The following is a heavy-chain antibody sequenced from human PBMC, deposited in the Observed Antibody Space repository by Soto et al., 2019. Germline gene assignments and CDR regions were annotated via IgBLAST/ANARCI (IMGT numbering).Heavy chain of an antibody. D-gene: IGHD3-22*01. CDR2: ISAYNGNT. CDR1: GYTFTSYG. CDR3: ARRRRYYDSSAYYWDYLDF. J-gene: IGHJ4*02. V-gene: IGHV1-18*01. Sequence: ASVKVSSKASGYTFTSYGISWVRQAPGQGLEWMGWISAYNGNTNYAQKLQGRVTMTTDTSTSTAYMELRSLRSDDTAVYYCARRRRYYDSSAYYWDYLDFWGQGTLV.